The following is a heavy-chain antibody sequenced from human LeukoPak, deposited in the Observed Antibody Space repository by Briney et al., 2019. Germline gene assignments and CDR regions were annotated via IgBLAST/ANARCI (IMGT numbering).Heavy chain of an antibody. CDR1: GFTVSSNY. V-gene: IGHV3-53*01. D-gene: IGHD3-9*01. CDR2: IYSGGST. J-gene: IGHJ4*02. CDR3: AYGYFDWKPSRVC. Sequence: GGSLRLSCAASGFTVSSNYMSWVRQAPGKGLEWVSVIYSGGSTYYADSVKGRFTISRDNAKNSLYLHMNSLRAEDTAVYYCAYGYFDWKPSRVCWGQGTLVTVSS.